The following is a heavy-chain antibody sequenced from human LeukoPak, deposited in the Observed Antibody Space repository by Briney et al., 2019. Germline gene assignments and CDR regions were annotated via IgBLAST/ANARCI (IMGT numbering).Heavy chain of an antibody. CDR2: INPNSGGT. J-gene: IGHJ4*02. D-gene: IGHD3-22*01. V-gene: IGHV1-2*02. CDR1: GYTFTCYY. CDR3: ASGGGIYYDSSGYYWF. Sequence: ASVKVSCKASGYTFTCYYMHWVRQAPGQGLEWMGWINPNSGGTNYAQKFQGRVTMTRDTSISTAYMELSRLRSDDTAVYYCASGGGIYYDSSGYYWFWGQGTLVTVSS.